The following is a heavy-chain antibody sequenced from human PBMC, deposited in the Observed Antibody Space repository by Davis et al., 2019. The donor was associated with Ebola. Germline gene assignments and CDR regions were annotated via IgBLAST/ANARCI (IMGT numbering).Heavy chain of an antibody. CDR3: ARVSRITMVRGVIGWFDP. V-gene: IGHV7-4-1*02. CDR2: INTNTWNP. CDR1: AYTFTSYA. J-gene: IGHJ5*02. Sequence: ASVQVSCKASAYTFTSYAMNCVRHAPGQGLEWLGWINTNTWNPTYSQGFTARFFFPLDTSVSTAYLQISSLKAEDTAVYYCARVSRITMVRGVIGWFDPWGQGTLVTVSS. D-gene: IGHD3-10*01.